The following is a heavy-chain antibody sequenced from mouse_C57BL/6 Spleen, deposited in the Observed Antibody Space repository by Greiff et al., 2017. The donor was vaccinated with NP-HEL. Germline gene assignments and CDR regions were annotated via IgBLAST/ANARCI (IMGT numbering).Heavy chain of an antibody. CDR1: GFTFSSYG. CDR3: ARQDSNSGAWFAY. J-gene: IGHJ3*01. Sequence: EVHLVESGGDLVKPGGSLKLSCAASGFTFSSYGMSWVRQTPDKRLEWVATISSGGSYTYYPDSVKGRFTISRDNAKNTLYLQMSSLKSEDTAMYYCARQDSNSGAWFAYWGQGTLVTVSA. CDR2: ISSGGSYT. V-gene: IGHV5-6*01. D-gene: IGHD2-5*01.